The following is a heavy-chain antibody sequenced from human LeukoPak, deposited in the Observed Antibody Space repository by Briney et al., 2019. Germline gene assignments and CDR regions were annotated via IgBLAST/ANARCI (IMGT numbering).Heavy chain of an antibody. CDR2: ISAYNGNT. Sequence: ASVKVSCKASGYTFTSYGISWVRQAPGQGLEWMGWISAYNGNTNYVQKLQGRVTMTTDTSTSTAYMELRSLRSDDTAVYYCARDLRVVPAAISSDAFDIWGQGTMVTVSS. CDR1: GYTFTSYG. V-gene: IGHV1-18*01. J-gene: IGHJ3*02. CDR3: ARDLRVVPAAISSDAFDI. D-gene: IGHD2-2*01.